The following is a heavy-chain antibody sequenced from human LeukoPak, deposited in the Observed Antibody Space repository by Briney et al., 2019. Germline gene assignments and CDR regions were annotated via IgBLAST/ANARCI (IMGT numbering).Heavy chain of an antibody. CDR1: GFTFSSYA. J-gene: IGHJ4*02. CDR3: AKVPYSGSYRQYFDY. V-gene: IGHV3-23*01. CDR2: ISGSGGST. Sequence: GGSLRLSCAASGFTFSSYAMSWVRQAPGKGLEWVSAISGSGGSTYYADSVKGRFTISRDNSKNTLYLQMNSLRAEDTAVYYCAKVPYSGSYRQYFDYWGQGTLVTVSS. D-gene: IGHD1-26*01.